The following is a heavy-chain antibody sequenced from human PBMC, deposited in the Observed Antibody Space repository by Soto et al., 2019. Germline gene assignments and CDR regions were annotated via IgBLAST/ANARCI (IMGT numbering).Heavy chain of an antibody. Sequence: QVQLVQSGAEVRKPGSSVRVSCKASGGSFNRHTISWVRQAPGQGLEWMGGIIPIFGTANYAQKFQGRVTITADESTSTAYMELSSLRSEDTAVYYCARGTSSSRLYYYYYGMDVWGQGTTVTVSS. D-gene: IGHD6-6*01. J-gene: IGHJ6*02. CDR3: ARGTSSSRLYYYYYGMDV. V-gene: IGHV1-69*01. CDR1: GGSFNRHT. CDR2: IIPIFGTA.